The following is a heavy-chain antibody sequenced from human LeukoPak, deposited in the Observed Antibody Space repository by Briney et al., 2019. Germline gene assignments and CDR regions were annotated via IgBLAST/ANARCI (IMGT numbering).Heavy chain of an antibody. D-gene: IGHD3-3*01. Sequence: PGTSLRLSCAAPGFTFSRFGMHWVRQAPGTGLEWVAVIWYDGGNKYYADSVKGRFTISRDNPKNTVYLEMNSLRVEDTAVYYCARWDYSAAARRSGDYSMDVWGQGTTVTVSS. V-gene: IGHV3-33*01. CDR2: IWYDGGNK. CDR1: GFTFSRFG. CDR3: ARWDYSAAARRSGDYSMDV. J-gene: IGHJ6*02.